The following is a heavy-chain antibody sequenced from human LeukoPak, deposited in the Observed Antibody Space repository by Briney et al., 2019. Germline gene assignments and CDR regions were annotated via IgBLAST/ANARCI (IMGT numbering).Heavy chain of an antibody. CDR3: GKVGGNTNS. J-gene: IGHJ4*02. D-gene: IGHD4-23*01. CDR2: IHNSRGT. V-gene: IGHV4-4*02. CDR1: GGSISSNNW. Sequence: PSGTLSLTCAVSGGSISSNNWWSWVRQSPGKGLEWIGAIHNSRGTSYNPSLESRLTISVDPSENKFFLKMTSVTDADTATYYCGKVGGNTNSWGQGTLVTVSS.